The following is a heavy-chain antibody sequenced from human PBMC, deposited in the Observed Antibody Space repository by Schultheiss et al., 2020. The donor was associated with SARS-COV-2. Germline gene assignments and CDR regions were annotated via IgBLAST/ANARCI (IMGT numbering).Heavy chain of an antibody. CDR3: ARNWYFDL. CDR2: ISGSGGST. V-gene: IGHV3-23*01. Sequence: GGSLRLSCAASGFTFSSYDMHWVRQATGKGLEWVSAISGSGGSTYYADSVKGRFTISRDNAKNSLYLQMNSLRAEDTALYYCARNWYFDLWGRGTLVTVSS. CDR1: GFTFSSYD. J-gene: IGHJ2*01.